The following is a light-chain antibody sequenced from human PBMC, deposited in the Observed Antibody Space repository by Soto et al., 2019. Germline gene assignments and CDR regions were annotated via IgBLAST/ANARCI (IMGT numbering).Light chain of an antibody. CDR2: EVS. J-gene: IGLJ1*01. CDR3: GSFAIRNNFV. V-gene: IGLV2-8*01. CDR1: SSDVGGYNY. Sequence: QSALTQPPSASGSPGQSVTISCTGTSSDVGGYNYVSWYQQHPGKSPKLMIYEVSERPSGVPDRFSGSKSGNTASLTVSGLQAEDGVDYYSGSFAIRNNFVFGPGTRVTVL.